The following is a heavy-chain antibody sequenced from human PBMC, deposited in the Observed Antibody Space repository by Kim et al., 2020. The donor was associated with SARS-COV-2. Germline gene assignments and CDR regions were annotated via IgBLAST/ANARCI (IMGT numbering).Heavy chain of an antibody. CDR2: ISSSSSYI. Sequence: GGSLRLSCAASGFTFSSYSMNWVRQAPGKGLEWVSSISSSSSYIYYADSVKGRFTISRDNAKNSLYLQMNTLRAEDTAVYYCARALQGGFGGYYHYHMDFWGQGTTVTVSS. CDR1: GFTFSSYS. J-gene: IGHJ6*02. V-gene: IGHV3-21*01. CDR3: ARALQGGFGGYYHYHMDF. D-gene: IGHD6-25*01.